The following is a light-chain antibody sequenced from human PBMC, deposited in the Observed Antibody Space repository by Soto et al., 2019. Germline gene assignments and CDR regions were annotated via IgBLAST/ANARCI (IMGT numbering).Light chain of an antibody. J-gene: IGKJ1*01. V-gene: IGKV1-27*01. CDR3: QKYNSPPRT. Sequence: IRMTQSPSSLSASVGDRVTITCRASQGISNYLAWYQQKPGELPKLVIYAASILQTGVPSRFSGSGSGTDFSLTISSLQPEDVATYFCQKYNSPPRTFGQGTKVDIK. CDR2: AAS. CDR1: QGISNY.